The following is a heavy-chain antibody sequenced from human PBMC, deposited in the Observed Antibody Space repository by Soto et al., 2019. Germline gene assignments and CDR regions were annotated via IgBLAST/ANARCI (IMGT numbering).Heavy chain of an antibody. D-gene: IGHD6-19*01. V-gene: IGHV4-39*02. CDR1: GVSIHKTRHY. CDR3: ARRAGTGWFAFDI. J-gene: IGHJ3*02. CDR2: IYDSESA. Sequence: SETLSLTCPATGVSIHKTRHYWGWIRQPPGQGLEWIGSIYDSESAFYNPSLKRRVTMSVDTSNNRFSQKLRSVTATDTAVYYWARRAGTGWFAFDICGQRTLVIVAS.